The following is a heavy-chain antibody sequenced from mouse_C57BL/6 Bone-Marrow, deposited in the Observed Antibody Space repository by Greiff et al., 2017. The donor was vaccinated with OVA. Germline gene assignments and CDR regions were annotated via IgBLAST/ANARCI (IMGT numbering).Heavy chain of an antibody. CDR3: ARSLVWYFDV. Sequence: VKLVESGAELARPGASVKLSCKASGYTFTSYGISWVKQRTGQGLEWIGEIYPRSGNTYYNEKFKGKATLTADKSSSTAYMELRSLTSEDSAVYFCARSLVWYFDVWGTGTTVTVSS. J-gene: IGHJ1*03. CDR1: GYTFTSYG. V-gene: IGHV1-81*01. D-gene: IGHD1-1*02. CDR2: IYPRSGNT.